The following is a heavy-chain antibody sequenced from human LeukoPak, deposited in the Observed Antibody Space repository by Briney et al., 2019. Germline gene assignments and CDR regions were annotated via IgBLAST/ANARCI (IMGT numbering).Heavy chain of an antibody. CDR3: ARDQPRNYYGSGSYCFDI. D-gene: IGHD3-10*01. V-gene: IGHV3-21*04. Sequence: GGSLRLSCAASGFTFSSYSMNWVRQAPGKGLEWVSSISSSSSYIYYADSVKGRFTISRDNAKNSLYLQMNSLRAEDTAVYYCARDQPRNYYGSGSYCFDIWGQGTMVTVSS. CDR2: ISSSSSYI. CDR1: GFTFSSYS. J-gene: IGHJ3*02.